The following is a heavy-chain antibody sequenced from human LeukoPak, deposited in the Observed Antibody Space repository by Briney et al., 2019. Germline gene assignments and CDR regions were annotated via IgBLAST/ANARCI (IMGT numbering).Heavy chain of an antibody. CDR3: ARDIYDYYGSGSYFDY. V-gene: IGHV1-18*01. CDR2: ISAYNGNT. J-gene: IGHJ4*02. D-gene: IGHD3-10*01. Sequence: ASVKVSCKASGYTFTSYGISWVRQAPGRGLEWMGWISAYNGNTNYAQKLQGRVTMTTDTSTSTAYMELRSLRSDDTAVYYCARDIYDYYGSGSYFDYWGQGTLVTVSS. CDR1: GYTFTSYG.